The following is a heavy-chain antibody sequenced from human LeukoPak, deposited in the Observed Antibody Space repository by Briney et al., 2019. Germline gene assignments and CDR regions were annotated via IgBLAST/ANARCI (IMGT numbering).Heavy chain of an antibody. J-gene: IGHJ5*02. CDR2: IDRPAKSYAT. CDR3: TRDRGTYNWLDP. D-gene: IGHD1-26*01. Sequence: GGSLRLSCAASGFTLSDSAIHWVRQASGKGLEWVGLIDRPAKSYATAYGASVGGRFTISRDDSKNTAYLQMDSLKTEDTALYYCTRDRGTYNWLDPWGQGTLVTVSP. CDR1: GFTLSDSA. V-gene: IGHV3-73*01.